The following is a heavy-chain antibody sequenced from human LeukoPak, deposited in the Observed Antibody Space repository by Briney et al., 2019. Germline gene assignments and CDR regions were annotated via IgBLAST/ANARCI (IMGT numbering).Heavy chain of an antibody. D-gene: IGHD3-22*01. J-gene: IGHJ3*02. Sequence: PSETLSLTCTVSGGSIGSTGYYWGWIRQPPGKGLEWIGTIFYSGSTYYKPSLKSRVTISVDTSKNQFSLKLSSVTAADTAVYFCARRKYYDSSGSEGNAFDIWGQGTMVTVSS. CDR3: ARRKYYDSSGSEGNAFDI. CDR1: GGSIGSTGYY. CDR2: IFYSGST. V-gene: IGHV4-39*01.